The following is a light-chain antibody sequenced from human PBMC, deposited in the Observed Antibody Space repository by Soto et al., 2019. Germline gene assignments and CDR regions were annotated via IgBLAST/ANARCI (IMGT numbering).Light chain of an antibody. CDR3: SSYTSRSTLVV. CDR1: SSDVGGYNY. V-gene: IGLV2-14*01. J-gene: IGLJ2*01. CDR2: DVS. Sequence: QSALTQPASVSGSPGQSITIPCTGTSSDVGGYNYVSWYQQYPGQAPKLMIYDVSNRPSGVSNRFSASKSGNTASLTISGLQAEDEANYYCSSYTSRSTLVVFGGGTKLTVL.